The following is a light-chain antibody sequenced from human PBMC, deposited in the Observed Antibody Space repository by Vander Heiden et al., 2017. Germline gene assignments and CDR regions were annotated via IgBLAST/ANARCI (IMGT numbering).Light chain of an antibody. CDR2: EVS. CDR1: SSDVGGYNY. V-gene: IGLV2-14*01. Sequence: QSALTQPASVSGSPGQSITISCTGTSSDVGGYNYVSWYHQHPGKAPKLMIYEVSNRPSGVSNRFSGSKSGNTASLTISGLQAEDEADYYCSSYTSSSTPLYVFGTGTKVTVL. J-gene: IGLJ1*01. CDR3: SSYTSSSTPLYV.